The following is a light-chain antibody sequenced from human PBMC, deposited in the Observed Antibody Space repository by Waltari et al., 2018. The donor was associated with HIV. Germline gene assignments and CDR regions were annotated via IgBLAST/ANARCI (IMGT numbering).Light chain of an antibody. J-gene: IGKJ3*01. V-gene: IGKV1-12*01. CDR1: HDIGNW. CDR2: ATF. Sequence: DIQMTQSPSSVSASVGDRVNITCRASHDIGNWLGWYQQRPGEAPKLLIYATFNLQRGVPSRFAGSGSGTNFTLTITSLQPEDLGTYYCQQAHSDPFTFGPG. CDR3: QQAHSDPFT.